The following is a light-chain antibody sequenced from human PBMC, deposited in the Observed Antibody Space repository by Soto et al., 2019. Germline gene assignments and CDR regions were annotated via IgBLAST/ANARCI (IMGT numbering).Light chain of an antibody. CDR1: QRLVHSDGIAY. CDR2: KVS. Sequence: DVVMTQSPLSLPVTLGQPASISCRSNQRLVHSDGIAYFSWFQQRPGRSPRRLIYKVSNRASGVPDRFSGSGSGTDFTLKISRVEAEDVGVYYCMQPLQSWTFGQGTKVDNK. V-gene: IGKV2-30*02. J-gene: IGKJ1*01. CDR3: MQPLQSWT.